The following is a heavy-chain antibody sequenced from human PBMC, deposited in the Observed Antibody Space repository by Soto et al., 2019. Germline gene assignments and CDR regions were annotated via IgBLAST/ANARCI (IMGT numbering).Heavy chain of an antibody. CDR3: GRSPRIPAAIYYYYYGMDV. D-gene: IGHD2-2*02. Sequence: GASVKGSCKASGYTFTDYGINWVRQAPGQGLEWMGWISIYNGNTNYAQNLQGRVTMTTDTSTSTAYMELRSLRSDDTAVYFCGRSPRIPAAIYYYYYGMDVWGQGTTVTVSS. CDR2: ISIYNGNT. V-gene: IGHV1-18*01. J-gene: IGHJ6*02. CDR1: GYTFTDYG.